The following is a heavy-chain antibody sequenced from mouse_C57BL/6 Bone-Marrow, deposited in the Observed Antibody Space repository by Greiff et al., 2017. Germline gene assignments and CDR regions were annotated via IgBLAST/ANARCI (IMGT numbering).Heavy chain of an antibody. Sequence: QVQLKESGAELARPGASVKLSCKASGYTFTSYGISWVKQRTGQGLEWIGEIYPRSGNTYYNEKFKGKATLTADKSSSTAYMELRSLTSEDSAVYCCAVYGNPFAYWGQGTLVTVSA. D-gene: IGHD2-1*01. J-gene: IGHJ3*01. V-gene: IGHV1-81*01. CDR1: GYTFTSYG. CDR2: IYPRSGNT. CDR3: AVYGNPFAY.